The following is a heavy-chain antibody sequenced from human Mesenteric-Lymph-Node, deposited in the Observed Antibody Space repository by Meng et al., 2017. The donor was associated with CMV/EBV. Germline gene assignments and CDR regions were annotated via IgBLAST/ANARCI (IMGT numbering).Heavy chain of an antibody. J-gene: IGHJ4*02. D-gene: IGHD3-3*01. CDR2: INSSGGST. CDR1: GGTFSSYA. Sequence: ASVKVSCKASGGTFSSYAISWVRQAPGQGLEWMGIINSSGGSTSYAQKFQGRVTMTRDTSTSTVYMELSSLRSEDTAVYYCAAGGVVKGLDFDYWGQGTLVTVSS. CDR3: AAGGVVKGLDFDY. V-gene: IGHV1-46*01.